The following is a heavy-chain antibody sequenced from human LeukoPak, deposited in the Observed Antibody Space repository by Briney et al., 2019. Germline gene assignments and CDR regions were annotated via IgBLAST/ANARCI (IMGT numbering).Heavy chain of an antibody. CDR1: GFTFSSFT. CDR2: ISSSGDTT. CDR3: XXLGGTAMPD. Sequence: QPGGSLRLSCAASGFTFSSFTMRWVRQAPGKGLEWVSSISSSGDTTYYVDSVKGRFTISRDNSKNTLYLQMNSLRAEDTAVYYXXXLGGTAMPDWGQGTLVTVSS. V-gene: IGHV3-23*01. D-gene: IGHD5-18*01. J-gene: IGHJ4*02.